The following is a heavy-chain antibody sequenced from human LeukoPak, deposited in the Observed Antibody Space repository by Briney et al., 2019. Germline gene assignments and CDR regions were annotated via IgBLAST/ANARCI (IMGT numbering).Heavy chain of an antibody. CDR3: ARAYCSSTSCPPNT. CDR2: IYYSGST. V-gene: IGHV4-31*03. D-gene: IGHD2-2*01. Sequence: SETLSLTCTDSGGSISSGGYYWSWIRQHPGKGLEWIGYIYYSGSTYSNPSLKSRVTISVDTSKNQFSLKLSSVTAADTAVYYCARAYCSSTSCPPNTWGQGTLVTVSS. CDR1: GGSISSGGYY. J-gene: IGHJ5*02.